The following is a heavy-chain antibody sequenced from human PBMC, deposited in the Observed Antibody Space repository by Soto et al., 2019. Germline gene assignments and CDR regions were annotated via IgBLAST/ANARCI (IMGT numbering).Heavy chain of an antibody. J-gene: IGHJ4*02. CDR1: GYTFTSYG. CDR2: ISAYNGNT. V-gene: IGHV1-18*01. CDR3: ARDMGYDFWSGYLSGSPVDY. D-gene: IGHD3-3*01. Sequence: ASVKVSCKASGYTFTSYGISWVRQAPGQGLEWMGWISAYNGNTNYAQKLQGRVTMTTDTSTSTAYMELRSLRSDDTAVYYCARDMGYDFWSGYLSGSPVDYWGQGTVVTVSS.